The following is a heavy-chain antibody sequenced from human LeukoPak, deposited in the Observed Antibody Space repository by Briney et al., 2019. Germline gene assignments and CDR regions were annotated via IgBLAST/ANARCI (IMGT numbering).Heavy chain of an antibody. CDR2: IVVGSGNT. J-gene: IGHJ4*02. D-gene: IGHD3-22*01. CDR1: GFTFTSSA. V-gene: IGHV1-58*01. Sequence: SVKVSCKASGFTFTSSAVQWVRQARGQRLEWIGWIVVGSGNTNYAQKFQERVTITRDMSTSTAYMELSSLRSEDTALYYCAASQDYYDRSGYSYYFDYWGQGTLVTVS. CDR3: AASQDYYDRSGYSYYFDY.